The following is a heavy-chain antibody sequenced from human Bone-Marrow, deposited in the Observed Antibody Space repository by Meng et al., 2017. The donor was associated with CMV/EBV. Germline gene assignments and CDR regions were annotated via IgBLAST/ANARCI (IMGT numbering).Heavy chain of an antibody. D-gene: IGHD1-26*01. V-gene: IGHV3-21*01. CDR1: GFTFSSYS. CDR3: GMDV. J-gene: IGHJ6*02. Sequence: GESLKISCAASGFTFSSYSMNWVRQAPGKGLEWVSSISSSSSYIYYADSVKGRFTISRDNAKNSLYLQMNSLRADSGSYYYYGMDVWGQGTTVTVSS. CDR2: ISSSSSYI.